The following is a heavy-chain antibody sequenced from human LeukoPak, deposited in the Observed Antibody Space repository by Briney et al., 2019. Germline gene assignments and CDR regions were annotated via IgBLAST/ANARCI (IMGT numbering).Heavy chain of an antibody. Sequence: ASVKVSCKASGYTFSSYGISWVRQAPGQGLEWMGWISTYDGNTKYTENLQDRVTMTTDTSTSTAYMELRSLRSDDTAVYFCAGESNWAYYFDYWGQGTLLTVSS. V-gene: IGHV1-18*01. CDR2: ISTYDGNT. D-gene: IGHD1-1*01. CDR1: GYTFSSYG. J-gene: IGHJ4*02. CDR3: AGESNWAYYFDY.